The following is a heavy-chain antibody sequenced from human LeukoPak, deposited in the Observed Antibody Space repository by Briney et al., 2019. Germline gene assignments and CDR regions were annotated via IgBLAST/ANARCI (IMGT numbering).Heavy chain of an antibody. J-gene: IGHJ6*02. CDR3: ATQTMTTVTTFYYYGMDV. V-gene: IGHV4-59*01. Sequence: PSETLSLTCTVSGGSISSYYWSWIRQPPGKGLEWIGYIYYGGSTNYNPSLKSRVTISVDTSKNQFSLKLSSVTAADTAVYYCATQTMTTVTTFYYYGMDVWGQGTTVTVSS. CDR1: GGSISSYY. CDR2: IYYGGST. D-gene: IGHD4-17*01.